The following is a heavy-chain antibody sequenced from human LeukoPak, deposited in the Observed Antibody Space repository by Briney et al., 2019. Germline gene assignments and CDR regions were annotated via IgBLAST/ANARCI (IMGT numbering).Heavy chain of an antibody. J-gene: IGHJ4*02. V-gene: IGHV4-34*01. CDR2: INHSGST. D-gene: IGHD6-13*01. Sequence: SETLSLTCAVYGGSLSGYYWSWIRQPPGKGLEWIGEINHSGSTNYNPSLKSRVTISVDTSKNQFSLKLSSVTAADTAGYYCARLNSYSSSRFDYWGKGTLVTVSS. CDR3: ARLNSYSSSRFDY. CDR1: GGSLSGYY.